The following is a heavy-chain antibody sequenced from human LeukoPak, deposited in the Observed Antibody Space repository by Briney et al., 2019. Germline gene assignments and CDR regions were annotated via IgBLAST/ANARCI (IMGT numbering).Heavy chain of an antibody. D-gene: IGHD3-10*01. CDR3: ARATEARGFRSYYFDY. CDR2: IYSGGST. V-gene: IGHV3-66*01. J-gene: IGHJ4*02. Sequence: GGSLRLSCAASGFTVSSNYMSWVRQAPGKGLEWVSVIYSGGSTYYADSVKGRFTISRDNSKNTLYLRMNSLRAEDTAVYYCARATEARGFRSYYFDYWGQGTLVTVSS. CDR1: GFTVSSNY.